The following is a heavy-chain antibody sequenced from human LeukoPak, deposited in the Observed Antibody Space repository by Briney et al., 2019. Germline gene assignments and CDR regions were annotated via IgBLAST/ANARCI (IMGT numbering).Heavy chain of an antibody. CDR3: AKGPPYSGYDFDYYFDY. CDR1: GFTFSSYG. D-gene: IGHD5-12*01. Sequence: PGGSLRLSCAASGFTFSSYGMSWVRQAPGKGLEWVSAISGSGGSTYYADSVKGRFTISRDNSKNTLYLQMNSLRAEDTAVYYCAKGPPYSGYDFDYYFDYWGQGTLVTVSS. CDR2: ISGSGGST. J-gene: IGHJ4*02. V-gene: IGHV3-23*01.